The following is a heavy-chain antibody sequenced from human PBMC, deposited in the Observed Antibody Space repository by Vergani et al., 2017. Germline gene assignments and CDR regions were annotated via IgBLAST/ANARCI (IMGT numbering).Heavy chain of an antibody. D-gene: IGHD3-10*01. CDR1: GFTFSNYW. Sequence: VQLVESGGGLVQPGGSLRLSCTASGFTFSNYWMQWVRQAPGKGLEWVANIKQDGSEKYYVDSVKGRFTISKDNAKNSLFLQVNSLRAEDTAVYYCARSGGSGSYYGDYYYYYGLDVWGQGTTVTVSS. V-gene: IGHV3-7*01. CDR3: ARSGGSGSYYGDYYYYYGLDV. J-gene: IGHJ6*02. CDR2: IKQDGSEK.